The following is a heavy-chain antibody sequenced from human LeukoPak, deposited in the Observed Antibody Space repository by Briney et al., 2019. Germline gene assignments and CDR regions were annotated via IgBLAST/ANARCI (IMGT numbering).Heavy chain of an antibody. CDR1: GGSITSYF. D-gene: IGHD2/OR15-2a*01. V-gene: IGHV4-59*01. CDR3: AQKAPFSPAYSQH. CDR2: IYHSGTT. J-gene: IGHJ1*01. Sequence: PSETLSLTCTVSGGSITSYFWTWIRQPQGKGLEWIGYIYHSGTTNYNPSLKSRVSISVDTSKNQFSLKLSSVTAADTAIYYCAQKAPFSPAYSQHWGQGTLVTVSP.